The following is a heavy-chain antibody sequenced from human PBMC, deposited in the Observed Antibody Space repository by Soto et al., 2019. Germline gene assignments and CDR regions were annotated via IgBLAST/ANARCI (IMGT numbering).Heavy chain of an antibody. CDR1: AYTVTSYG. D-gene: IGHD2-2*01. J-gene: IGHJ6*01. Sequence: ASVKVACKASAYTVTSYGIGGVRQAPEQGLEWMGWISAYNGNTNYAQKLQGRVTMTTGTSTTTAYMQLRSLRSDGTAVYYCASREVLGPVVPAVENSEYYYSGMDVWGQGTTVTVSS. CDR2: ISAYNGNT. V-gene: IGHV1-18*01. CDR3: ASREVLGPVVPAVENSEYYYSGMDV.